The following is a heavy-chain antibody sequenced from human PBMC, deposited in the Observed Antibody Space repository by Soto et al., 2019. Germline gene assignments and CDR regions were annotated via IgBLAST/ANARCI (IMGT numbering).Heavy chain of an antibody. CDR3: ARTGWRYCTNDVCSDAFDI. V-gene: IGHV4-31*03. CDR1: GGSISRVVYY. Sequence: SDTRSLTCTVSGGSISRVVYYWIWIRQPPGKGLEWIGYIYYSGITYYNPSLNCRVTISVDTAKNQFSLKLSSVTAADTAVYYCARTGWRYCTNDVCSDAFDIWGQGTMVTVSS. CDR2: IYYSGIT. D-gene: IGHD2-8*01. J-gene: IGHJ3*02.